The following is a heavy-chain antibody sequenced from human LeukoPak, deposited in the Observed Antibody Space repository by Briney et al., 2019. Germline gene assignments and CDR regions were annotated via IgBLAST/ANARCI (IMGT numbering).Heavy chain of an antibody. V-gene: IGHV3-7*01. Sequence: VGSLRLSCEATGFIFSNYWMAWVRQAPGKGLEWVANIKEDGSDKNYVDSMKGRFTISRDNAKNSLYLQMNSLRVEDTAVYYCARDAGYGYDRFDYWGQGTQVTVSS. CDR3: ARDAGYGYDRFDY. J-gene: IGHJ4*02. D-gene: IGHD5-18*01. CDR1: GFIFSNYW. CDR2: IKEDGSDK.